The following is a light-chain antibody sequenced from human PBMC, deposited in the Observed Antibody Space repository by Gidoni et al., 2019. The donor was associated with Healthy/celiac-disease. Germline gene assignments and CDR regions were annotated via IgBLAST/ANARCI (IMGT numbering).Light chain of an antibody. V-gene: IGLV3-19*01. J-gene: IGLJ2*01. CDR2: GKN. CDR3: NSRDSSGNHVV. CDR1: SLRSYY. Sequence: SSELTQDPAVSVALGQTVRITCQGDSLRSYYASWYQQKPGQPPVLVIYGKNNRPSGIPDRFSGSSSGNTASLTITGAQAEDEADYYCNSRDSSGNHVVFGGGTKLT.